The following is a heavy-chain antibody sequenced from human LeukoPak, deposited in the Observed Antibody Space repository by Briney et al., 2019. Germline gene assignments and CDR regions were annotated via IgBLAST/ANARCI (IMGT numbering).Heavy chain of an antibody. D-gene: IGHD3-10*01. Sequence: ASVKVSCKASGYTFTGYYMHWVRQAPGQGLEWMGWFNPNSGGTNYAQKFQGRVTMTRDTSISTAYMELSRLRSDDTAVYYCARESEITMVRGVNCFDPWGQGTLVTVSS. J-gene: IGHJ5*02. CDR1: GYTFTGYY. CDR2: FNPNSGGT. V-gene: IGHV1-2*02. CDR3: ARESEITMVRGVNCFDP.